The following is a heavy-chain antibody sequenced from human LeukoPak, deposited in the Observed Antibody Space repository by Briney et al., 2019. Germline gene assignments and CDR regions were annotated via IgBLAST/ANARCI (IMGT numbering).Heavy chain of an antibody. CDR3: ARLAAITSWFDP. D-gene: IGHD5-12*01. V-gene: IGHV5-51*01. CDR1: GYSFSNSW. CDR2: IYPGDSDT. Sequence: GGSLKISCKGSGYSFSNSWIGWVRQLPGKGLEWMGIIYPGDSDTRYSPSFQGQVTISADKSISTAYLQWGSLKASDTAMYYCARLAAITSWFDPWGQGTLVTVSS. J-gene: IGHJ5*02.